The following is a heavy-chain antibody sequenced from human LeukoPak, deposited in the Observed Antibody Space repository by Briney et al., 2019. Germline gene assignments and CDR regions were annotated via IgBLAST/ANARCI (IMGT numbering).Heavy chain of an antibody. J-gene: IGHJ4*02. D-gene: IGHD5-18*01. Sequence: SETLSLTCSVSGGSINNDNYCWGWIRQPPGKGLEWIGSVYYRGSTYHNPSLKSRVTISVDTSKNQLSLQLSSVTAADTAVYYCARLTGYSCGYAGYWGQGTLVTVSS. CDR1: GGSINNDNYC. V-gene: IGHV4-39*01. CDR3: ARLTGYSCGYAGY. CDR2: VYYRGST.